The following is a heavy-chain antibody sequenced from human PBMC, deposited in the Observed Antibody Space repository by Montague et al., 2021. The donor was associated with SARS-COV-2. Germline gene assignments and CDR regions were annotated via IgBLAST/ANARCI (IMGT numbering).Heavy chain of an antibody. CDR1: SGSISSHY. J-gene: IGHJ5*02. Sequence: SETLSLTCTVSSGSISSHYWSWIRQPPGKGLEWIGYVNYGGSTNYNPSPKSRVSISLDTSKNQFSLRLNSVTAADTAVYYCARAVTTGIDWFGPWGQGTLVIVSS. CDR3: ARAVTTGIDWFGP. CDR2: VNYGGST. D-gene: IGHD4-17*01. V-gene: IGHV4-59*11.